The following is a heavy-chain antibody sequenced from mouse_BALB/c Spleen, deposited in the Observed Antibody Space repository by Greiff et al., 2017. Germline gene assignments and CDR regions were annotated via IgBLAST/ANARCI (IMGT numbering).Heavy chain of an antibody. CDR2: ISSGGST. CDR1: GFTFSSYA. J-gene: IGHJ4*01. D-gene: IGHD1-1*02. V-gene: IGHV5-6-5*01. Sequence: DVKLVESGGGLVKPGGSLKLSCAASGFTFSSYAMSWVRQTPEKRLEWVASISSGGSTYYPDSVKGRFTISRDNARNILYLQMSSLRSEDTAMYYCARGRDGGNYYAMDYWGQGTSVTVSS. CDR3: ARGRDGGNYYAMDY.